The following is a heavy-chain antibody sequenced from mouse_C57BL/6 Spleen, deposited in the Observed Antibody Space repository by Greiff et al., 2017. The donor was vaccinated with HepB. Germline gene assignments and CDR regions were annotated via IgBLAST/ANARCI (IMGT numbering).Heavy chain of an antibody. J-gene: IGHJ1*03. CDR1: GYAFPNYL. D-gene: IGHD1-1*02. V-gene: IGHV1-54*01. CDR3: ARGGNKTYCFDD. Sequence: VQLQQSGAELVRPGTSVKVSCKASGYAFPNYLIEWVKQRPGQGLEWIGVINPGSGGTNYNEKFKGQATLTDDKSSSTAYMQRSSLTSEDSAVYCCARGGNKTYCFDDWGKGTTVTVAS. CDR2: INPGSGGT.